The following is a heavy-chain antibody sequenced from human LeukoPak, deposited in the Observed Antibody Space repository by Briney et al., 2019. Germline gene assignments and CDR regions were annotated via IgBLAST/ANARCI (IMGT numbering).Heavy chain of an antibody. CDR1: GYSISSGYY. Sequence: PSETLSLTCTVSGYSISSGYYWGWIRQPPGKGLEWIGSIYHSGSTYYNPSLKSRVTISVDTSKNQFSLKLSSVTAADTAVYYCARGGRDYDILTGYYDDAFDIWGQGTMVTVSS. CDR2: IYHSGST. J-gene: IGHJ3*02. D-gene: IGHD3-9*01. V-gene: IGHV4-38-2*02. CDR3: ARGGRDYDILTGYYDDAFDI.